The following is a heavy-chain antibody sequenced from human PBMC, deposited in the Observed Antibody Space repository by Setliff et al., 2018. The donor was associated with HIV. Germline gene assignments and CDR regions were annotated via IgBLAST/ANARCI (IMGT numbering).Heavy chain of an antibody. CDR1: GFTFSDYW. Sequence: PGGSLRLSCTASGFTFSDYWMHWVRRGPGRGLEWVSRIGRDGTVANYADSMKGRFTISRDNAKNSLYLQMNSLRAEDTAVYYCARDKNYYYGMDVWGKGTTVTVSS. J-gene: IGHJ6*04. CDR3: ARDKNYYYGMDV. V-gene: IGHV3-74*01. CDR2: IGRDGTVA.